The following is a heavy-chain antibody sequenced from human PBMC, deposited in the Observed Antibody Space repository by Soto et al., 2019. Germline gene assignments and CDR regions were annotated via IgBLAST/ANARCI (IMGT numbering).Heavy chain of an antibody. V-gene: IGHV4-59*01. Sequence: SETLSLTCSVSGGSISGSYWSWIRQSPGKGLEWLGYVYYTGSTNYSPSLRSRVSISVDTSKNEFSLRLSSVTAADTAVYFCERSVAVPGAQLDYWGQGTQVTVSS. J-gene: IGHJ4*02. CDR3: ERSVAVPGAQLDY. CDR2: VYYTGST. CDR1: GGSISGSY. D-gene: IGHD6-19*01.